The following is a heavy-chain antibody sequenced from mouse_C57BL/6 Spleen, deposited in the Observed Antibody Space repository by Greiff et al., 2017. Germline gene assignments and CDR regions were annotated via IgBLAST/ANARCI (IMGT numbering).Heavy chain of an antibody. D-gene: IGHD2-3*01. V-gene: IGHV3-6*01. Sequence: EVKLQESGPGLVKPSQSLSLTCSVTGYSITSGYYWNWIRQFPGNKLEWMGYISYDGSNNYNPSLKNRISITRDTSKNQFFLKLNSVTTEDTATYYCARRTYDGYYGDYAMDYWGQGTSVTVSA. J-gene: IGHJ4*01. CDR1: GYSITSGYY. CDR2: ISYDGSN. CDR3: ARRTYDGYYGDYAMDY.